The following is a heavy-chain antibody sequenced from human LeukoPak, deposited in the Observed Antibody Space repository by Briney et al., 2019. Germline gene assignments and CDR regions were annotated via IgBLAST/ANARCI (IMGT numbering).Heavy chain of an antibody. D-gene: IGHD2-8*01. CDR1: GFTFSSYA. V-gene: IGHV3-30*04. Sequence: PGRSLRLSCAASGFTFSSYAMHWVRQAPGKGLEWVAVISYDGSNKYYADSVKGRFTISRDNSKNTLYLQMNSLRAEDTAVYYCARESTNQDAFDIWGQGTMVTVSS. CDR3: ARESTNQDAFDI. J-gene: IGHJ3*02. CDR2: ISYDGSNK.